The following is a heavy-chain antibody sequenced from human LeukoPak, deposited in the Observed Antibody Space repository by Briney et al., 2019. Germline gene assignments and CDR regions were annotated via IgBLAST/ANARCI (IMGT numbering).Heavy chain of an antibody. V-gene: IGHV1-2*02. CDR3: ARGRLSAALGGG. CDR1: GYTFTGYY. CDR2: IDPKSGGT. J-gene: IGHJ4*02. D-gene: IGHD3-16*01. Sequence: ASVKVSCKASGYTFTGYYMQWVRQAPGQGLEWMGWIDPKSGGTNYAQKFQGRVTMTRDTSITTAYMELSRLRSDATAVYYCARGRLSAALGGGWGQGTLVTVSS.